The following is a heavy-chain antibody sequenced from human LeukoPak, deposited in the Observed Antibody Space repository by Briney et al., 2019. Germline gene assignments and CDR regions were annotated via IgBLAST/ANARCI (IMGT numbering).Heavy chain of an antibody. J-gene: IGHJ5*02. D-gene: IGHD3-10*01. CDR3: ARDGSGSYYYKPTRHNWFDP. CDR1: GFTFSSYA. CDR2: INHSGST. V-gene: IGHV4-34*01. Sequence: GSLRLSCVASGFTFSSYAMSWVRQAPGKGLEWIGEINHSGSTNYNPSLKSRVTISVDTSKNQFSLKLSSVTAADTAVYYCARDGSGSYYYKPTRHNWFDPWGQGTLVTVSS.